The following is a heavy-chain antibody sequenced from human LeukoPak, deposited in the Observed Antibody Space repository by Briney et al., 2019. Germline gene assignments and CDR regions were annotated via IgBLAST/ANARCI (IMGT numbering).Heavy chain of an antibody. V-gene: IGHV4-59*01. J-gene: IGHJ6*02. Sequence: KPSETLSLTCTVSGGSISSYYWSWIPQPPGKGLEWIGYIYYSGSTNYNPSLKSRVTISVDTSKNQFSLKLSSVTAADTAVYYCARDLGANYGMDVWGQGTTVTVSS. CDR3: ARDLGANYGMDV. CDR1: GGSISSYY. CDR2: IYYSGST. D-gene: IGHD3-16*01.